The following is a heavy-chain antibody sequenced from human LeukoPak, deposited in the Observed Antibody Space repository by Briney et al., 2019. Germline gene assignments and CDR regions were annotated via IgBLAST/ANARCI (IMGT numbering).Heavy chain of an antibody. CDR3: ARVSSSRSFDY. D-gene: IGHD6-13*01. Sequence: SVKVSYKPSEGTFSSYAISWVRQAPGQGLEWMGGILPIFGTANYAQKFQGRVTITTDESTSTAYMELSSLRSEDTAVYYCARVSSSRSFDYWGQGTLVTVSS. V-gene: IGHV1-69*05. CDR1: EGTFSSYA. CDR2: ILPIFGTA. J-gene: IGHJ4*02.